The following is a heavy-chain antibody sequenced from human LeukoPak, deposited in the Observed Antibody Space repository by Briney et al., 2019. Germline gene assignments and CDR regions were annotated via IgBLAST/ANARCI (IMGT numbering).Heavy chain of an antibody. CDR1: GYTFTSNY. CDR3: SLSAGGSYPHNAAFDI. Sequence: ASVKVSCKASGYTFTSNYMHWVRQAPGQGLEWMGIINPSGGSTSYAQKFQGRVTVTRDMSTSTVYMEPSSLRSEDMAVYYCSLSAGGSYPHNAAFDIWGQETMVTVSS. CDR2: INPSGGST. D-gene: IGHD1-26*01. J-gene: IGHJ3*02. V-gene: IGHV1-46*01.